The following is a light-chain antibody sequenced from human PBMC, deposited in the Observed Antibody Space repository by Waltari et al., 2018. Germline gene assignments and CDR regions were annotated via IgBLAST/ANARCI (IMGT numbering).Light chain of an antibody. CDR3: QQYGSSPPIT. V-gene: IGKV3-20*01. CDR1: QSVSRGN. CDR2: GAS. J-gene: IGKJ5*01. Sequence: EIVFTQSPGTLSLSSRERATLSRRSSQSVSRGNLAWYQQKPGQAPRLLIYGASSRATGIPDRFSCSGSGTDFTLTISRLEPEDYAVYFCQQYGSSPPITFGQGTRLEIK.